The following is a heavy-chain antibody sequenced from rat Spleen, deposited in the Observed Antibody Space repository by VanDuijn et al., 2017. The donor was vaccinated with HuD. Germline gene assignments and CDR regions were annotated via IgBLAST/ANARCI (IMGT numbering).Heavy chain of an antibody. CDR1: GFTFSNYY. CDR2: ISTGGGST. CDR3: ARRGNSVYWNFDF. Sequence: EVQLVESGGGLVQPGRSMKLSCAASGFTFSNYYMAWVRQAPTKGLEWVASISTGGGSTYYRDSVKGRFTISRDNAKSSLYLQMDSLRSEDTATYYCARRGNSVYWNFDFWGPGTMVTVSS. D-gene: IGHD4-4*01. J-gene: IGHJ1*01. V-gene: IGHV5-25*01.